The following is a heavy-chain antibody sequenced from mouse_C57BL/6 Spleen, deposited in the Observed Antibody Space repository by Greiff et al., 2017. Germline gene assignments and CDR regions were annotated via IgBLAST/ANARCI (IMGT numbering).Heavy chain of an antibody. D-gene: IGHD1-1*01. V-gene: IGHV5-9-1*02. Sequence: EVMLVESGEGLVKPGGSLKLSCAASGFTFSSYAMSWVRQTPEKRLEWVAYISSGGDYIYYADTVKGRFTISRDNARNTLYLQMSSLKSEDTAMYYCTREGTTVVAPGFAYWGQGTLVTVSA. CDR3: TREGTTVVAPGFAY. CDR2: ISSGGDYI. J-gene: IGHJ3*01. CDR1: GFTFSSYA.